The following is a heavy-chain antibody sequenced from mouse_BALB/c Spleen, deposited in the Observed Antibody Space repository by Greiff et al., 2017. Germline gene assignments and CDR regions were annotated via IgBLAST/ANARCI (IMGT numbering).Heavy chain of an antibody. CDR2: INPDSSTI. CDR3: ARPGYDGYYAWFAY. D-gene: IGHD2-3*01. CDR1: GFDFSRYC. V-gene: IGHV4-1*02. Sequence: EVKLLESGGGLVQPGGSLKLSCAASGFDFSRYCMSWVRQAPGKGLEWIGEINPDSSTINYTPSLKDKFIISRDNAKNTLYLQMSKVRSEDTALYYCARPGYDGYYAWFAYWGQGTLVTVSA. J-gene: IGHJ3*01.